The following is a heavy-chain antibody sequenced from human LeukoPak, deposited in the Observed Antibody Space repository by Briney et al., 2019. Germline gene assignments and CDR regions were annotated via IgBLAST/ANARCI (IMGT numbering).Heavy chain of an antibody. Sequence: PSETLSLTCTVSGGSISSSSYYWGWIRQPPGKGLEWIGSIYYSGSTYYNPSLKSRVTISVDTSKNQFSLKLSSVTAADTAVYYCARTRVYYYYYMDVWGKGTTVTIS. CDR3: ARTRVYYYYYMDV. CDR1: GGSISSSSYY. CDR2: IYYSGST. V-gene: IGHV4-39*01. J-gene: IGHJ6*03.